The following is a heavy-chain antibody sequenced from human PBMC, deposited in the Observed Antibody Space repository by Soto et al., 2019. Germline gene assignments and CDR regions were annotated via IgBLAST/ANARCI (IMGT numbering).Heavy chain of an antibody. CDR3: ARDPWCSGGSCYKKNNDYGDHPRHFYFDY. J-gene: IGHJ4*02. V-gene: IGHV3-11*06. Sequence: TGGSLRLSCAASGCTFSDYYMSWIRQAPGKGLEWVSYISSSSSYTNYADSVKGRFTISRDNAKNSLYLQMNSLRAEDTAVYYCARDPWCSGGSCYKKNNDYGDHPRHFYFDYWGQGTLVTVSS. D-gene: IGHD2-15*01. CDR2: ISSSSSYT. CDR1: GCTFSDYY.